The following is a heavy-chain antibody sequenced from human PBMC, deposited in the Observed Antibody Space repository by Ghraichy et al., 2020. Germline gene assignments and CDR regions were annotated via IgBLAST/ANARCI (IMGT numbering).Heavy chain of an antibody. Sequence: LSLTCAASGFTFSSYAMSWVRQAPGKGLEWVSAISGSGGSTYYADSVKGRFTISRDNSKNTLYLQMNSLRAEDTAVYYCAKDGYVSGYWGQGTLVTVSS. J-gene: IGHJ4*02. D-gene: IGHD3-16*01. V-gene: IGHV3-23*01. CDR2: ISGSGGST. CDR3: AKDGYVSGY. CDR1: GFTFSSYA.